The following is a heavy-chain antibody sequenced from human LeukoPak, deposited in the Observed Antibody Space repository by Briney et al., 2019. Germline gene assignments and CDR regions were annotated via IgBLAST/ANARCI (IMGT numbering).Heavy chain of an antibody. CDR1: GYTFTIYD. CDR2: MNTNSGNT. J-gene: IGHJ5*02. Sequence: ASVKVSFKASGYTFTIYDINWVRQAPGQGGEWMGWMNTNSGNTGYAQKFQGRVTITRSTSISTAYMELSSLRSEDTAVYYCARGYCSGGSCYPSRNWFDPWGQGTLVTVSS. V-gene: IGHV1-8*01. CDR3: ARGYCSGGSCYPSRNWFDP. D-gene: IGHD2-15*01.